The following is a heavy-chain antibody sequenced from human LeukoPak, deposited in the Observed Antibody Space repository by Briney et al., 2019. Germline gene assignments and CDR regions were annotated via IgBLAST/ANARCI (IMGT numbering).Heavy chain of an antibody. J-gene: IGHJ4*02. CDR3: ARLVADSSGYNFDY. D-gene: IGHD3-22*01. V-gene: IGHV4-59*08. Sequence: SETLSLTCTVSGGSISSYYWSWIWQPPGKGLEWIGYIYYSGSTNYNPSLKSRVTISVDTSKNQFSLKLSSVTAADTAVYYCARLVADSSGYNFDYWGQGTLVTVSS. CDR1: GGSISSYY. CDR2: IYYSGST.